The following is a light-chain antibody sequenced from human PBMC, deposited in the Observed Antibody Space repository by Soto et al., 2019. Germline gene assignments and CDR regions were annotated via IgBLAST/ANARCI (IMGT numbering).Light chain of an antibody. CDR1: QSINSRY. Sequence: EIVLTQSPGTLSLSPGERATLSCRASQSINSRYLAWYQQKPGHAPRHLIYGASSRATGIPDRFSGSGSGTVLPLTISLLGPEDFAMYYCQQFGSSPGLTFGPGTKVDIK. CDR3: QQFGSSPGLT. J-gene: IGKJ3*01. CDR2: GAS. V-gene: IGKV3-20*01.